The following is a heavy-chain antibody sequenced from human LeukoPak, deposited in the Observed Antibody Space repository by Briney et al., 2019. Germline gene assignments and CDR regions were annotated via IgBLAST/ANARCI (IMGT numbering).Heavy chain of an antibody. Sequence: GASVKVSCKPSGYTFTGYHIHWVRQAPGQGLEWMGWINPNSGGTEYAQKFQGRVTMTRDTSISTAYMELSRLRSDDTAVYYCARDQHVVASIGEYYFDFWGQGTLVTVSS. J-gene: IGHJ4*02. CDR1: GYTFTGYH. V-gene: IGHV1-2*02. CDR3: ARDQHVVASIGEYYFDF. D-gene: IGHD2-15*01. CDR2: INPNSGGT.